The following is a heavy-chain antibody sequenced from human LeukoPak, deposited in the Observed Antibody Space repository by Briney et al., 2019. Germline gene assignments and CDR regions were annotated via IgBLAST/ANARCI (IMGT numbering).Heavy chain of an antibody. CDR1: GGTFSSYA. J-gene: IGHJ5*02. CDR2: IIPIFGTA. CDR3: VGGGITMVRGAPYNWFDP. D-gene: IGHD3-10*01. Sequence: ASVKVSCKASGGTFSSYAISWVRQAPGQGLEWMGGIIPIFGTANYAQKFQGRVTITADKSTSTAYMELSSLRSEDTAVYYCVGGGITMVRGAPYNWFDPWGQGTLVTVSS. V-gene: IGHV1-69*06.